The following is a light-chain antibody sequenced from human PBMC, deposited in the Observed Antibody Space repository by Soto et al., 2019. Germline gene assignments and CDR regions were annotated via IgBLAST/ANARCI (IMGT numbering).Light chain of an antibody. Sequence: DIQMTQSPSTLSASVGDRVTITCRASQSISSWLAWYQQKPGKAPKLLIYDASSLESGVPSRFSGSGSGTEFTLTISSLQPDDFATYYCQQYRTFGGGTKVEIK. J-gene: IGKJ4*01. CDR1: QSISSW. V-gene: IGKV1-5*01. CDR2: DAS. CDR3: QQYRT.